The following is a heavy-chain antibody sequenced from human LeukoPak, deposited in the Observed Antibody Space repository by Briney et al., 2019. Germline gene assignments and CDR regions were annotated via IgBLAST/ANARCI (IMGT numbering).Heavy chain of an antibody. CDR2: IAYDGSRA. V-gene: IGHV3-33*01. J-gene: IGHJ4*02. CDR3: TRYNNDHFDY. Sequence: GGSLRLSCAGSGFTFGGYGMHWLRQTPGKGLEWVAVIAYDGSRAFYADSVKGRFTISRDNSKNTMSVQMDDLRAEDTADYYCTRYNNDHFDYWGQGTLVTVSS. CDR1: GFTFGGYG. D-gene: IGHD1-14*01.